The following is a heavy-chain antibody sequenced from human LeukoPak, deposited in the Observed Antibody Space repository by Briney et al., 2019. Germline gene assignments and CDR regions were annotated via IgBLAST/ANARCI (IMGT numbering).Heavy chain of an antibody. V-gene: IGHV1-18*01. Sequence: GASVKVSCKASGYTFTSYDINWVRQAPGQGLEWMGWISAYNGNTNYAQKLQGRVTMTIDTSTSTAYMELRSLRSDDTAVYYCARGWDSGYGLGLDYWGQGTLVTVSS. J-gene: IGHJ4*02. D-gene: IGHD5-12*01. CDR2: ISAYNGNT. CDR3: ARGWDSGYGLGLDY. CDR1: GYTFTSYD.